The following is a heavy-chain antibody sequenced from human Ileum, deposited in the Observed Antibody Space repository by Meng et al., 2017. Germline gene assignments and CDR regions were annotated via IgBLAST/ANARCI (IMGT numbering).Heavy chain of an antibody. D-gene: IGHD4/OR15-4a*01. CDR1: GASVSANSY. Sequence: QVQLQGSGPGLLNLSATLSLPCPVSGASVSANSYWSWVRQPPGKGLAWIGQIDQSGNSYYSPSLKSRVTMSIDKSKNQFSLRLTSVTAADTAVYYCARHGGYYQDFWGQGTLVTVSS. J-gene: IGHJ4*02. CDR3: ARHGGYYQDF. V-gene: IGHV4-4*02. CDR2: IDQSGNS.